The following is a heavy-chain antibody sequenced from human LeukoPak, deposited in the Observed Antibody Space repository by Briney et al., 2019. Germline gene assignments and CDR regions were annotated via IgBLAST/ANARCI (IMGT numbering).Heavy chain of an antibody. CDR1: GFTFTHYA. CDR2: ISASGSTI. D-gene: IGHD2-21*02. CDR3: AKGHCDWGGNYLDH. V-gene: IGHV3-23*01. Sequence: PGGSLRLSCIASGFTFTHYAMTWVRQAPGKGLEWVSDISASGSTIHYADSVKGRFTVSRDNSKNTVFLEMISLRVEDTALYHCAKGHCDWGGNYLDHWGQGAQVTVSS. J-gene: IGHJ4*02.